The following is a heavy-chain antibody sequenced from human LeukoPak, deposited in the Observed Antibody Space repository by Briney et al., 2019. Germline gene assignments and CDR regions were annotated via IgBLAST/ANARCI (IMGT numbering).Heavy chain of an antibody. CDR3: ARPNITSYYDSRGYDAFDV. CDR1: GYRFNAYW. Sequence: GESLKISCKGSGYRFNAYWIAWVRQMPGKGLEWMGNIXXDDSDTRYSPSFQGQVTISADKSVRTAYLQWSSLKASDTAMYYCARPNITSYYDSRGYDAFDVWGQGTMVTVSS. D-gene: IGHD3-22*01. V-gene: IGHV5-51*01. CDR2: IXXDDSDT. J-gene: IGHJ3*01.